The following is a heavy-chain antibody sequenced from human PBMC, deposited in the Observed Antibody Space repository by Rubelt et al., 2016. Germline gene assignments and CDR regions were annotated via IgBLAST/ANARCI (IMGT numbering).Heavy chain of an antibody. J-gene: IGHJ4*02. CDR2: INAYNGNT. CDR3: ARAWLLPEVFDY. Sequence: QVQLVQSGAEVKKPGASVKVSCKASGYTFTNYGISWVRQAPGQGLEWMGWINAYNGNTHYAQKLQGRVTMTTDTSTGTAYRELRSLRSDDTAVYYCARAWLLPEVFDYWGQGTLVTVSS. CDR1: GYTFTNYG. V-gene: IGHV1-18*01. D-gene: IGHD1-26*01.